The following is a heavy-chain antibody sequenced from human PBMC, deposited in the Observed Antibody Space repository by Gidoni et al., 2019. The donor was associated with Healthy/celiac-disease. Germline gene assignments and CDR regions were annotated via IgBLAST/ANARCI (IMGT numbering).Heavy chain of an antibody. V-gene: IGHV1-24*01. D-gene: IGHD3-22*01. CDR3: ATPHPAWGGDYYDSSGYGGFDY. Sequence: QVQLVQSGAEVKKPGASVKVSCKVSGYTLTELSMHWVRQAPGKGLEWMGGFDPEDGETIYAQKFQGRVTMTEDTSTDTAYMELSSLRSEDTAVYYCATPHPAWGGDYYDSSGYGGFDYWGQGTLVTVSS. J-gene: IGHJ4*02. CDR1: GYTLTELS. CDR2: FDPEDGET.